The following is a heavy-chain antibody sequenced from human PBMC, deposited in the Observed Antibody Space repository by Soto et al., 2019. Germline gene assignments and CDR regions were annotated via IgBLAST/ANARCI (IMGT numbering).Heavy chain of an antibody. CDR1: GGTFNNYA. CDR3: ASFDGTLVRGGRSSPYEMDV. Sequence: QVLLVQSGPEVKKPGSSVKVSCKASGGTFNNYAINWVRQAPGKGLEWMGGIIPTFGTGNHAQKFQGRVTITGDESTTTAYMALNSLPSEDTAIYYCASFDGTLVRGGRSSPYEMDVWGQGTAVIVPS. V-gene: IGHV1-69*01. CDR2: IIPTFGTG. D-gene: IGHD3-10*01. J-gene: IGHJ6*02.